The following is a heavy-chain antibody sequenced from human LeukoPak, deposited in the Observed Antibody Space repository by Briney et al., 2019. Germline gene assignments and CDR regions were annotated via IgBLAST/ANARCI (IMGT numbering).Heavy chain of an antibody. Sequence: SETLSLTCTVSGGSISSGGYYWSWIRQPPGKGLEWIGYIYHSGSTYYNPSLKSRVTISVDRSKNQFSLKLSSVTAADTAVYYCARGYSSGWSTTFDAFDIWGQGTMVTVSS. D-gene: IGHD6-19*01. CDR2: IYHSGST. CDR3: ARGYSSGWSTTFDAFDI. V-gene: IGHV4-30-2*01. J-gene: IGHJ3*02. CDR1: GGSISSGGYY.